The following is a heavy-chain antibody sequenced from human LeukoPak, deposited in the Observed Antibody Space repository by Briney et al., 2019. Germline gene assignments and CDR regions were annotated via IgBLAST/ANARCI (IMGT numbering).Heavy chain of an antibody. Sequence: GGSLRLSCAASGFTFSSYNMNWVRRAPGKGLEWVSSITSGSTYIFYADSVKGRFTISRDNAKKSLYLQMDSLSAEDTAVYYCARYSGTYRDYWGQGIQVTVSS. CDR2: ITSGSTYI. V-gene: IGHV3-21*01. D-gene: IGHD3-10*01. CDR3: ARYSGTYRDY. CDR1: GFTFSSYN. J-gene: IGHJ4*02.